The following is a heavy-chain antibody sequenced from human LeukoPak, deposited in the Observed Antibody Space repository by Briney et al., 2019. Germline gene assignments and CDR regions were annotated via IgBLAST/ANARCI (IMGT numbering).Heavy chain of an antibody. CDR2: IYNSGST. CDR3: ARQDYHGSGSLDY. CDR1: GGSISSGGYY. Sequence: SETLSLTCTVSGGSISSGGYYWTWIRQHPGKGLEWIGNIYNSGSTYYNPSFKSRVTISVDTSKNQFSLKLGSVTAADTAVYYCARQDYHGSGSLDYWGQGTLVTVSS. D-gene: IGHD3-10*01. J-gene: IGHJ4*02. V-gene: IGHV4-31*03.